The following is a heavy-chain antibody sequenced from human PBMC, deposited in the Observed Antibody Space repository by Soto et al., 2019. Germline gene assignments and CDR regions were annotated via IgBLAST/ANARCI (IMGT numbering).Heavy chain of an antibody. D-gene: IGHD6-25*01. J-gene: IGHJ5*02. Sequence: GGSLRLSCEASGFTFSSYWMHWVRQAPGKGLVWVSRINNDGSSTAYADSVQGRLAISRDNAKNTLYLQMNSLRAEDTAIYYCARRGIPAADAGGWFDPWGQGTLVTVSS. CDR2: INNDGSST. V-gene: IGHV3-74*01. CDR3: ARRGIPAADAGGWFDP. CDR1: GFTFSSYW.